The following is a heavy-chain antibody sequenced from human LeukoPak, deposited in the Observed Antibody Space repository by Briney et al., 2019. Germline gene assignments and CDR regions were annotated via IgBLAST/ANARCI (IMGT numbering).Heavy chain of an antibody. CDR1: GFTFSSYA. D-gene: IGHD3-22*01. CDR2: ISGSGGST. J-gene: IGHJ4*02. CDR3: AKHDRFGSYDSSGYYYFDY. V-gene: IGHV3-23*01. Sequence: GGSLRFTCAASGFTFSSYAMHWVRQAPGKGLEWVSAISGSGGSTYYADSVKGRFTISRDNSKNTLYLQMNSLRAEDTAVYYCAKHDRFGSYDSSGYYYFDYWGQGTLVTVSS.